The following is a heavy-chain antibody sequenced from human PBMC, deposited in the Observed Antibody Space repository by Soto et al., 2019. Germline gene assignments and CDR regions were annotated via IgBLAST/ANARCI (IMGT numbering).Heavy chain of an antibody. CDR3: ARLYYDYV. Sequence: PGGSLRLSCAASGFTFASYAMAWVRQAPGKGVEWVSGIDAGGGRTYYADSVKGRFTISRDNAKNSLYLQMNSLRDEDTAVYYCARLYYDYVWGQGTTVTVSS. J-gene: IGHJ6*02. V-gene: IGHV3-23*01. CDR1: GFTFASYA. D-gene: IGHD3-3*01. CDR2: IDAGGGRT.